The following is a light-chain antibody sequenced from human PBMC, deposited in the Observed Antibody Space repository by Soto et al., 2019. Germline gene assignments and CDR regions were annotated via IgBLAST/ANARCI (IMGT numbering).Light chain of an antibody. CDR3: QQYDSYSPYT. Sequence: DIQMTQSPSTLSASVGDRVTITCRASQSISSWLAWYQQKPGKAPKLLTYKASSLESGVPSRFSGSGSGTDFTLTISSLQPDDFATYYCQQYDSYSPYTFGQRTKLEIK. CDR2: KAS. CDR1: QSISSW. J-gene: IGKJ2*01. V-gene: IGKV1-5*03.